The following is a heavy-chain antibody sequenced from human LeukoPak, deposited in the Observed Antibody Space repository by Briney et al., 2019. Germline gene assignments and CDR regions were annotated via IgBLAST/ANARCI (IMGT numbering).Heavy chain of an antibody. CDR2: IYYSGGT. CDR3: ARDAGHWYFDL. V-gene: IGHV4-59*01. Sequence: PSETLSLTCTVSGGSISSYYWSWIRQPPGKGLEWIGYIYYSGGTNYNPSLKSRVTISVDTSKNQFSLKLSSVTAADTAVYYCARDAGHWYFDLWGRGTLVTVSS. CDR1: GGSISSYY. J-gene: IGHJ2*01.